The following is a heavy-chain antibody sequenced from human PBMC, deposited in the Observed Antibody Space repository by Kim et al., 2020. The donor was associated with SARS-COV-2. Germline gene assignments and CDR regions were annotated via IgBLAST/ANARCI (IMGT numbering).Heavy chain of an antibody. CDR2: ISGNGRTT. V-gene: IGHV3-23*01. CDR1: GFTFGGYSFDNYA. Sequence: GGSLRLSCAASGFTFGGYSFDNYAMTWVRQAPGEGLEWVSAISGNGRTTYYVDSVKGRFTISRDNSKNTLYLQMSSLRAADTADDYCAKVPDTAMVTGLFYYCVDVWGQGTTVAVSS. J-gene: IGHJ6*02. CDR3: AKVPDTAMVTGLFYYCVDV. D-gene: IGHD5-18*01.